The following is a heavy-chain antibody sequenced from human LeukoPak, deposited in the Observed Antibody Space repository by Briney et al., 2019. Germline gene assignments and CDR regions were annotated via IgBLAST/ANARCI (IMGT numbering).Heavy chain of an antibody. CDR3: AREGGACGGDCYQYFDY. D-gene: IGHD2-21*01. V-gene: IGHV4-59*12. CDR1: GGSISSYY. J-gene: IGHJ4*02. Sequence: SETLSLTCTVSGGSISSYYWSWIRQPPGKGLEWIGYNYYSGSTNYNPSLKSRVTISVDTSKNQFSLKLSSVTAADTAVYYCAREGGACGGDCYQYFDYWGQGTLVTVSS. CDR2: NYYSGST.